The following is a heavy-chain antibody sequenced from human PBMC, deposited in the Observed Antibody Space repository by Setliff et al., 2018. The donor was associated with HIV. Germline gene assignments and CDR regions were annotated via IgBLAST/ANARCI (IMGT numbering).Heavy chain of an antibody. D-gene: IGHD3-22*01. CDR3: ARTLLTDYYDSSAYLDY. Sequence: ASVKVSCKASGYTFNNFYLHWVRLAPGQGLEWMGMVNPSGGSTVYAQKFQGRVTMTSDTSTNTVYMDPVDTATYYCARTLLTDYYDSSAYLDYWGQGTLVTVSS. CDR1: GYTFNNFY. V-gene: IGHV1-46*02. J-gene: IGHJ4*02. CDR2: VNPSGGST.